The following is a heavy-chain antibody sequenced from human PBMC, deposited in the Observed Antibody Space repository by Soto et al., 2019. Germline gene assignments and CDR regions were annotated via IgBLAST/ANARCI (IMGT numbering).Heavy chain of an antibody. V-gene: IGHV4-59*01. CDR1: GGSISSYY. D-gene: IGHD3-10*01. CDR3: ARERRGLGAFDI. J-gene: IGHJ3*02. Sequence: QVQLQESGPGLVKPSETLSLTCTVSGGSISSYYWSWIRQPPGKGLEWIGYIYYSGSTNYNPSLKSRVTISVDTSKNQFSLKLSSVTAADTAMYYCARERRGLGAFDICGQGTMVTVSS. CDR2: IYYSGST.